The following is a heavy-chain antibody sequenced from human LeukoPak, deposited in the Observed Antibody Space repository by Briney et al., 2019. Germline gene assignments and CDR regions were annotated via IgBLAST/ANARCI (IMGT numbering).Heavy chain of an antibody. CDR3: ARHGTISSESYFDY. Sequence: KPSETLSLTCTVSGGSISSYYWSWIRQPPGKRLEWIGHIYYSGSTNYNPSLKSRVTGFVDTSKNQVSLRLSSVTAADTAVYYCARHGTISSESYFDYWGQGALVTVSS. J-gene: IGHJ4*02. D-gene: IGHD1-14*01. CDR2: IYYSGST. CDR1: GGSISSYY. V-gene: IGHV4-59*08.